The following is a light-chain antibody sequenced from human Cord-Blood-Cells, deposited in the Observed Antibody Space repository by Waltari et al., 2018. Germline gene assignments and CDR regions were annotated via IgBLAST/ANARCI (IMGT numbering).Light chain of an antibody. CDR3: QQYNNWPPYS. Sequence: EIVMTSFPPPLSVSPGERATLSCRASQSVSSNLAWYQQKPGQAPRPLIYGASTRATGIPARFSCSGSGTEFTLTISSLQSEDFAVYYCQQYNNWPPYSFGQGTKLEIK. J-gene: IGKJ2*03. CDR2: GAS. V-gene: IGKV3-15*01. CDR1: QSVSSN.